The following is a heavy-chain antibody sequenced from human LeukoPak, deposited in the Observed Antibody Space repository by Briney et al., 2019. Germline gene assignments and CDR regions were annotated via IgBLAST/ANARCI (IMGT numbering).Heavy chain of an antibody. CDR2: INPNSGGT. V-gene: IGHV1-2*02. CDR1: GYTFTGYY. J-gene: IGHJ6*02. D-gene: IGHD5-12*01. Sequence: ASVKVSCKASGYTFTGYYMHWVRQDPGQGLEWMGWINPNSGGTNYAQKFQGRVTMTRDTSISTAYMELSRLRSDDTAVYYCASPYSGYDRYYYYGMDVWGQGTTVTVSS. CDR3: ASPYSGYDRYYYYGMDV.